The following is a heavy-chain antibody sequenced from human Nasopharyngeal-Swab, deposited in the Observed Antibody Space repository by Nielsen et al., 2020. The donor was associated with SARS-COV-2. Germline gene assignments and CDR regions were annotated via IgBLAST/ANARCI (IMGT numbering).Heavy chain of an antibody. CDR3: ARVARYFDPAKYYYYGMDV. J-gene: IGHJ6*02. V-gene: IGHV1-18*01. CDR2: ISAYNGNT. D-gene: IGHD3-9*01. Sequence: ASVKVSCKASGYTFTSYGISWVRQAPGKGLEWMGWISAYNGNTNYAQKLQGRVTMTTDTSTSTAYMELRSLRSDDTAVYYCARVARYFDPAKYYYYGMDVWGQGTTVTVSS. CDR1: GYTFTSYG.